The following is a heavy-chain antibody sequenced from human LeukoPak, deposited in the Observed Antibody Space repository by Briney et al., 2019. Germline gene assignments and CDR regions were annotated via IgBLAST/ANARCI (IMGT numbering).Heavy chain of an antibody. CDR2: IKQDGSEK. J-gene: IGHJ4*02. CDR3: ARKGLRVIGGYFDY. V-gene: IGHV3-7*01. Sequence: PGGSLRLSCAASGFTFSSYWMSRVRQAPGKGLEWVANIKQDGSEKYYVDSVKGRFTISRDNAKNSLYLQMNSLRAEDTAVYYCARKGLRVIGGYFDYWGQGTLVTVSS. D-gene: IGHD4-17*01. CDR1: GFTFSSYW.